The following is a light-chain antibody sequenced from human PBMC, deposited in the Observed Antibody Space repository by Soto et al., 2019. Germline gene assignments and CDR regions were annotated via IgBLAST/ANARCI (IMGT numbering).Light chain of an antibody. CDR1: QSVRNN. V-gene: IGKV3-15*01. Sequence: EIVMTQSPATLSVSPGETATLSCRASQSVRNNLAWYQQKPGQAPRLLMYDASNRANGVPARVGGSGSGTEFTLTISSLQSEDFAVYYCQQFDDLPRTFGQGTKVEVK. CDR2: DAS. CDR3: QQFDDLPRT. J-gene: IGKJ1*01.